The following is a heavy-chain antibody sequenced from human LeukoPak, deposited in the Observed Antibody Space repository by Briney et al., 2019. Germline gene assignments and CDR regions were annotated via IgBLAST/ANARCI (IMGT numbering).Heavy chain of an antibody. CDR1: RFTFNSYN. CDR2: ISSSSSYI. V-gene: IGHV3-21*01. D-gene: IGHD3-10*01. Sequence: WGSLILSCAASRFTFNSYNMNRVRPAPGEGVEWVSSISSSSSYIYYADSVKGRFTISRDNAKNLLYLQMNSLRAEDTAVYYCARLGFGELFNDYWGQGTLVTVSS. J-gene: IGHJ4*02. CDR3: ARLGFGELFNDY.